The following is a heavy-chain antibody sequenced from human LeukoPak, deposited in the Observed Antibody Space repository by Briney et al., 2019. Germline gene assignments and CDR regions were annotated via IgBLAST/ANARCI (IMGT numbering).Heavy chain of an antibody. CDR2: ISSSSSYI. J-gene: IGHJ4*02. CDR3: ARDAYCSSTSCSSAY. CDR1: GFTFSSYS. D-gene: IGHD2-2*01. V-gene: IGHV3-21*01. Sequence: GGSLRLSCAASGFTFSSYSMNRVRQAPGKGLEWVSSISSSSSYIYYADSVKGRFTISRDNAKNSLYLQMDSLRAEDTAVYYCARDAYCSSTSCSSAYWGQGTLVTVSS.